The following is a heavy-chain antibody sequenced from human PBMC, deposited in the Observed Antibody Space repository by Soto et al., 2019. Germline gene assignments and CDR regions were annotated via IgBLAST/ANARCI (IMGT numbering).Heavy chain of an antibody. J-gene: IGHJ5*02. D-gene: IGHD5-18*01. CDR2: IFSNDEK. Sequence: QVTLKESGPVLVKPTETLTLTCTVSGFSLSNARMGVSWIRQPPGKALEWLAHIFSNDEKSYSTSLKSRLTISKDTSKSQVVLTMTNMDPVDTATYYCARIRTGYTYGYGDNNWFDPWGQGTLVTVSS. CDR1: GFSLSNARMG. CDR3: ARIRTGYTYGYGDNNWFDP. V-gene: IGHV2-26*01.